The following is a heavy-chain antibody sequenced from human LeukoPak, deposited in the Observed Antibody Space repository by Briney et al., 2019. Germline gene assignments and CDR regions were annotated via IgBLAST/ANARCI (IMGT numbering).Heavy chain of an antibody. J-gene: IGHJ4*02. CDR3: ATGIVTGTSR. V-gene: IGHV3-15*01. Sequence: GGSLRLSCAVSRITFSNAWPSWVRQAPGKGLEWVGRIKSKAEGEAKEYAASVKGRYTISRDDSRSRLYLQMSSLKTEDTAVYYCATGIVTGTSRWGQGTLVAVSS. CDR2: IKSKAEGEAK. CDR1: RITFSNAW. D-gene: IGHD1-20*01.